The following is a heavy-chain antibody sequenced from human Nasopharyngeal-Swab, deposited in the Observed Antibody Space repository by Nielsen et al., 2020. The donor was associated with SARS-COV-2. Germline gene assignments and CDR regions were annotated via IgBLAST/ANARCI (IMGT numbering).Heavy chain of an antibody. J-gene: IGHJ4*02. CDR2: VNHSGIT. D-gene: IGHD2-8*02. V-gene: IGHV4-39*02. Sequence: SETLSLTCTVSGGSISSSSYYWGWIRQPPGKGLECIGEVNHSGITNYNPSLKSRVTISVDTAKNHLSLKLTSVTAADTAVYFCVSGRVVYGGYDPRTPRHYLNYWGQGTQVTVSP. CDR3: VSGRVVYGGYDPRTPRHYLNY. CDR1: GGSISSSSYY.